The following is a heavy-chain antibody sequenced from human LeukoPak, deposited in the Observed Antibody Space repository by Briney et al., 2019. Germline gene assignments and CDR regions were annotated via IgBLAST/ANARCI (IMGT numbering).Heavy chain of an antibody. CDR2: IYPGDSDT. V-gene: IGHV5-51*01. CDR3: ARLVGATLGGAFDI. J-gene: IGHJ3*02. D-gene: IGHD1-26*01. CDR1: GYSFSNFW. Sequence: GESLKISCKGSGYSFSNFWIGWVRLMPGKGLEWMGIIYPGDSDTRYSPSFQGQVTISGDKSISTAYLQWSSLKASDTAMYYCARLVGATLGGAFDIWGQGTMVTVSS.